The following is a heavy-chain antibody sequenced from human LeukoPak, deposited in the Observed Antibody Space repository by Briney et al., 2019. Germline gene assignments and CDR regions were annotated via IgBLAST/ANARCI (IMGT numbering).Heavy chain of an antibody. CDR3: ARAPRATPGPDDSSGPPDY. D-gene: IGHD3-22*01. CDR1: GFTFSSYS. V-gene: IGHV3-21*01. Sequence: GGSLRLSCAASGFTFSSYSMNWVRQAPGKGLEWVSYISSSSSYIYYADSVKGRFTISRDNAKNSLYLQMNSLRAEDTAVYYCARAPRATPGPDDSSGPPDYGGKGTLVTVSS. CDR2: ISSSSSYI. J-gene: IGHJ4*02.